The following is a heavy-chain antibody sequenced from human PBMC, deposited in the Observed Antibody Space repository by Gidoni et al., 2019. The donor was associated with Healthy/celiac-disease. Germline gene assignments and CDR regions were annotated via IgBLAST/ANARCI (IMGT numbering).Heavy chain of an antibody. J-gene: IGHJ4*02. Sequence: QVQLVESGGGLVTPGGSLRLSCAASAFTFSDYYMSWIRQAPGKGLEWVSYISSSSSYTNYADSVKGRFTISRDNAKNSLYLQMNSLRAEDTAVYYCASTLWFGELWLDYWGQGTLVTVSS. CDR3: ASTLWFGELWLDY. D-gene: IGHD3-10*01. CDR1: AFTFSDYY. V-gene: IGHV3-11*05. CDR2: ISSSSSYT.